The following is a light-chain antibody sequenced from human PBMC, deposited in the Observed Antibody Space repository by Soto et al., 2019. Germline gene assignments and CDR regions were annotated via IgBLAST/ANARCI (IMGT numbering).Light chain of an antibody. CDR1: RSDVGTYNL. CDR3: FSYAGSPTSYV. J-gene: IGLJ1*01. Sequence: QSVLTQPASVSGSPGQSITLSCTVARSDVGTYNLVSWYQQHPNKTPKFIIYEATKRPSGVSARFSGSQSGNTASLTISGLKADDEADYYCFSYAGSPTSYVFGNGTKVTVL. CDR2: EAT. V-gene: IGLV2-23*01.